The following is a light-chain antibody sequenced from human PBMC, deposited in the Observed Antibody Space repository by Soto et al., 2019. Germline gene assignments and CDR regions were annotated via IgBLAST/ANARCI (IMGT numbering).Light chain of an antibody. CDR1: QSVGNY. CDR3: QQSNKWPLT. V-gene: IGKV3-15*01. CDR2: GTS. Sequence: EIVVTQSPATLSVSPGERATLSCRASQSVGNYLAWYQQKPGQAPRLLMYGTSTRATGIPARFSGSGSGTEFTLTISSPQSEDFAVYYCQQSNKWPLTFGQGTRLEIK. J-gene: IGKJ2*01.